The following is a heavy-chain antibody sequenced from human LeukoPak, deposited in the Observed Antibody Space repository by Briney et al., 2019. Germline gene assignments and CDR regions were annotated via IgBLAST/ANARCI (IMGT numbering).Heavy chain of an antibody. CDR2: INPNSGGT. CDR3: ARVIEGGSYYFDY. J-gene: IGHJ4*02. V-gene: IGHV1-2*02. Sequence: ASVKVSCKASGYTFTCYYMHWVRQAPGQGLEWMGWINPNSGGTNYAQKFQGRVTMTRDTSISTAYMELSRLRSDDTAVYYCARVIEGGSYYFDYWGQGTLATVSS. CDR1: GYTFTCYY. D-gene: IGHD1-26*01.